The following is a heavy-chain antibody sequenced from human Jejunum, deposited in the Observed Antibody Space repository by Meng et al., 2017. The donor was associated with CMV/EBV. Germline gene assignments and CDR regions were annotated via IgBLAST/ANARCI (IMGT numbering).Heavy chain of an antibody. CDR2: IHWDGDE. CDR3: THGPTRIEPFDY. Sequence: QNTLKESGPTLVKPTQTLTPTCTVSGFSLSTSAVGVGWIHQPPGKALEWLARIHWDGDEGYSPSLKSRLTITKDSSKNQVVLTMTNMDPMDTATYYCTHGPTRIEPFDYWGQGILVTVSS. CDR1: GFSLSTSAVG. J-gene: IGHJ4*02. D-gene: IGHD5-24*01. V-gene: IGHV2-5*02.